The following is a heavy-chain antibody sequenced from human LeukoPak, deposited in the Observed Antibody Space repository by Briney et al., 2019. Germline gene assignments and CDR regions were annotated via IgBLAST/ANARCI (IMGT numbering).Heavy chain of an antibody. CDR3: ARQLYYPKNAFDI. D-gene: IGHD3-22*01. CDR1: GGSISSYY. V-gene: IGHV4-59*01. Sequence: SETLSLTCTVSGGSISSYYWSWIRQPPGKGLEWIGYIYYSGSTNYNPSLKSRVTISVDTSKNQFSLKLSSVTAADTAVYYCARQLYYPKNAFDIWGQGTMVAVSS. J-gene: IGHJ3*02. CDR2: IYYSGST.